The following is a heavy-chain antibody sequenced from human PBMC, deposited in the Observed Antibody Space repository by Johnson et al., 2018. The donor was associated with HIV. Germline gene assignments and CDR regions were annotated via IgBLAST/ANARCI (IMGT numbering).Heavy chain of an antibody. J-gene: IGHJ3*02. CDR3: ARGGGAYCGGDCLRTFDI. Sequence: VQLVESGGGLVQPGRSLRLSCTASGFTFGDYAMSWVRQAPGKGLEWVGFIRSKAYGGTTEYAASVKGRFTISRDDSKSIAYLQMNSLRAEDTAVYYCARGGGAYCGGDCLRTFDIWGQGTMVTVSS. V-gene: IGHV3-49*04. D-gene: IGHD2-21*02. CDR2: IRSKAYGGTT. CDR1: GFTFGDYA.